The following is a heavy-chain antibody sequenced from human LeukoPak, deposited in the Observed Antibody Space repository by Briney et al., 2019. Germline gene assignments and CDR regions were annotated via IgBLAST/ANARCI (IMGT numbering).Heavy chain of an antibody. CDR3: ASQHSSGYPPWH. CDR1: GFTFSSYS. D-gene: IGHD3-22*01. CDR2: ISSSSSTI. J-gene: IGHJ4*02. V-gene: IGHV3-48*01. Sequence: PGGSLRLSCAASGFTFSSYSMNWVRQAPGKGLEWVSYISSSSSTIYYADSVKGRFTISRDNAKNSLYLQMNSLRAEDTAVYYCASQHSSGYPPWHWGQGTLVTVSS.